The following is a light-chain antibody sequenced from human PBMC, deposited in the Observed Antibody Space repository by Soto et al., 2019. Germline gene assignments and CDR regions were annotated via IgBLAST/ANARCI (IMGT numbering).Light chain of an antibody. V-gene: IGLV1-44*01. CDR2: GHN. Sequence: QSVLTQPPSASGTPGQRVTISCSGSSSNIGSNTVNWYQQLPGTAPKLLIYGHNLRPSGVPDRFSGSKSGTSASLAISGLQSEDEADYYCAAWDDSLNAVVFGGGTKLTVL. CDR1: SSNIGSNT. J-gene: IGLJ2*01. CDR3: AAWDDSLNAVV.